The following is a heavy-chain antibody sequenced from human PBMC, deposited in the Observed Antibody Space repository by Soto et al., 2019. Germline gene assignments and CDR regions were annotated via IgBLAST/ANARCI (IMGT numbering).Heavy chain of an antibody. CDR3: AKYSELPYQAYLQE. Sequence: AVGSLRLSCAASGFTLSVYAMSWVRQAPGKGLEWVSAISTNGGSTFYADSLKGRFTISRDNSKSTLYLQMNGLRAEDTAIYYCAKYSELPYQAYLQEWGQGTLVTVSS. J-gene: IGHJ1*01. D-gene: IGHD1-7*01. CDR2: ISTNGGST. CDR1: GFTLSVYA. V-gene: IGHV3-23*01.